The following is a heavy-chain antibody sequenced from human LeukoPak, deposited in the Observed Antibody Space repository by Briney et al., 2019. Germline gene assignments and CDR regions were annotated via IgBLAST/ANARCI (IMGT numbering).Heavy chain of an antibody. Sequence: ASVTVSCKASGYTFTNNFMHWVRQAPGQGLEWMGIINPSGDNTSYAQKFQGRVTMTRDTSTSTVYMELSSLRSEDTAVYYCARAAWGWDNSDYYHPVNYFDYWGQGTLVTVSS. CDR1: GYTFTNNF. CDR3: ARAAWGWDNSDYYHPVNYFDY. D-gene: IGHD3-22*01. J-gene: IGHJ4*02. CDR2: INPSGDNT. V-gene: IGHV1-46*01.